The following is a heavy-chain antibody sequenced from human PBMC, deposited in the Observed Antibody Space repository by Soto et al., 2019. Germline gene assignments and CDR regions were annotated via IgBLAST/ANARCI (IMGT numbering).Heavy chain of an antibody. CDR3: ARGYCSGGSCTYYFDY. V-gene: IGHV1-69*12. D-gene: IGHD2-15*01. CDR1: GGTFSSYA. CDR2: IIPIFGTA. J-gene: IGHJ4*02. Sequence: QVQLVQSGAEVKKPGSSVKVSCKASGGTFSSYAISWVRQAPGQGLAWMGGIIPIFGTANYAQKFQGRVTITADESTSTAYMELSSLRSEDTAVYYCARGYCSGGSCTYYFDYWGQGTLVTVSS.